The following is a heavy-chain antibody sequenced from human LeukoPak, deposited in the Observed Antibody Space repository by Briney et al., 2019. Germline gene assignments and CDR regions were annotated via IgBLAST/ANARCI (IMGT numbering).Heavy chain of an antibody. V-gene: IGHV4-34*01. Sequence: SETLSLTCAVYGGSFSGYFWSLISQPPGRGLEWIGEINHSGSTNYNPSLKSRVTISVDTSKNQFSLKLSSVTAADTAVYYCARRERWLQFFFDYWGQGTLVTVSS. CDR3: ARRERWLQFFFDY. D-gene: IGHD5-24*01. J-gene: IGHJ4*02. CDR1: GGSFSGYF. CDR2: INHSGST.